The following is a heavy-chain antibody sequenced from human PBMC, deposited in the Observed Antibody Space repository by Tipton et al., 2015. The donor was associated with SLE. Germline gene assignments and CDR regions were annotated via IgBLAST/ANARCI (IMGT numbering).Heavy chain of an antibody. CDR3: ARGAAAGYYYYYYMDV. Sequence: GLVKPSETLSLTCIVSGDSISSDDYYWAWIRQPPGKGLEWIGTVYYGGSAHYNPSLKSRPTISVDTSRSQFSLKLSSVTAADTAVYYCARGAAAGYYYYYYMDVWGKGTTVTVSS. CDR2: VYYGGSA. J-gene: IGHJ6*03. D-gene: IGHD6-13*01. CDR1: GDSISSDDYY. V-gene: IGHV4-39*07.